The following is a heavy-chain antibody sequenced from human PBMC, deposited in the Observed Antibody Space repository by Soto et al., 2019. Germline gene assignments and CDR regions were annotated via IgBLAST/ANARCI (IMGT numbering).Heavy chain of an antibody. CDR3: ASGYCSSSSCYREDYYYYGMDV. D-gene: IGHD2-2*02. CDR2: IMPICGTA. V-gene: IGHV1-69*01. Sequence: QVQLVQSGAEVKKPGSSVKVSCKASGGTFSSYAINWVRQAHGQGLEWMGGIMPICGTANYAQKFQDRVTITADESTSTAYMELSSLRSEDSAVYYCASGYCSSSSCYREDYYYYGMDVWGQGTTVTVSS. J-gene: IGHJ6*02. CDR1: GGTFSSYA.